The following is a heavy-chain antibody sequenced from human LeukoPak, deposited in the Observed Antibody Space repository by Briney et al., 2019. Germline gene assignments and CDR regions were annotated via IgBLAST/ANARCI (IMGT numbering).Heavy chain of an antibody. V-gene: IGHV1-18*01. CDR1: GYTFTTSY. CDR2: INAYNGKT. Sequence: ASVKVSCKASGYTFTTSYINGLRQAPGQGLDWMGLINAYNGKTNYAQKFQGRVTMTTDSSKSTAYMDLTSLRSDDTAVYYCARGGTYYPCIDYWGQGTLVTVSS. J-gene: IGHJ4*02. CDR3: ARGGTYYPCIDY. D-gene: IGHD1-26*01.